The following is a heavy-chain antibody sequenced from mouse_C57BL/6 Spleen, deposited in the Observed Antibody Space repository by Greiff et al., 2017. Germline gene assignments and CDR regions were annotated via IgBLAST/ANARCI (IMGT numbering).Heavy chain of an antibody. CDR3: ARSPYYYAMDY. CDR1: GYTFTSYW. J-gene: IGHJ4*01. Sequence: QVQLQQPGAELVKPGASVKLSCKASGYTFTSYWMHWVKQRPGQGLEWIGMIHPNSGSTNYNEKFKSKATLTVDKSSSTAYMQLSSLTSEDSAVYCCARSPYYYAMDYWGQGTSVTVSS. V-gene: IGHV1-64*01. CDR2: IHPNSGST.